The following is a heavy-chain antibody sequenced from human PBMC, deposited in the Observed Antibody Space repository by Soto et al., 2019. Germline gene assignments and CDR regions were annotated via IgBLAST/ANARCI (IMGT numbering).Heavy chain of an antibody. V-gene: IGHV1-18*01. J-gene: IGHJ6*02. CDR3: ALASFGDYHFDYGLDV. D-gene: IGHD4-17*01. CDR1: PYTLGNYG. Sequence: QIRVVQSATEMRKLGASVRLSCKASPYTLGNYGIIWVRQAPGQGLEWLGWLSADNSKATSAHSVQGRVSLTTDTSRTTAFLELRSLTSDDTAIYYCALASFGDYHFDYGLDVWGQGTTVVVSS. CDR2: LSADNSKA.